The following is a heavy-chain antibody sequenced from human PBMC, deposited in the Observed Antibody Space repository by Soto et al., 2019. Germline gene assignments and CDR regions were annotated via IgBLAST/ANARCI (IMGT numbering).Heavy chain of an antibody. J-gene: IGHJ4*02. CDR3: ARAVPLKGEFDY. CDR1: SGSISSYY. D-gene: IGHD3-9*01. V-gene: IGHV4-59*08. Sequence: PSETLSLTCSVSSGSISSYYWSWIRQPPGKGLEWIGYVYYSGSTNYNPSLKSRVTISIDTSKNQFSLNMSSMTAADTAVYFCARAVPLKGEFDYWGQGTLVTVSS. CDR2: VYYSGST.